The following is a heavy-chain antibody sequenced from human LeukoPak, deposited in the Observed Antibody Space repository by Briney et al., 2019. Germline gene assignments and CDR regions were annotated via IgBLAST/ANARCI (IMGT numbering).Heavy chain of an antibody. Sequence: PGGSLRLSCAASGFTFSSYWMSWVRQAPGKGLEWVGRIKSKTDGGTTDYAAPVKGRFTISRDDSKNTLYLQMNSLKTEDTAVYYCTTALGVGELLYYFDYWGQGTLVTVSS. J-gene: IGHJ4*02. D-gene: IGHD3-10*01. V-gene: IGHV3-15*01. CDR1: GFTFSSYW. CDR3: TTALGVGELLYYFDY. CDR2: IKSKTDGGTT.